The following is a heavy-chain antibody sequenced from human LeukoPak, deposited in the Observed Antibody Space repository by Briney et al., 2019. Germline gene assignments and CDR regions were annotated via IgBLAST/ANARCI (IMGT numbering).Heavy chain of an antibody. J-gene: IGHJ4*02. CDR2: IGGRDGGT. CDR3: ARDDAAAGIIFDY. V-gene: IGHV3-23*01. D-gene: IGHD6-13*01. Sequence: GASLRLSCAASGFIFSNYAMSWVRQAPGKGLEWVSAIGGRDGGTYYADSVKGRFTVSRDDPKNTLYLQMNTLRVEDTAVYYCARDDAAAGIIFDYWGQGTLVTVSS. CDR1: GFIFSNYA.